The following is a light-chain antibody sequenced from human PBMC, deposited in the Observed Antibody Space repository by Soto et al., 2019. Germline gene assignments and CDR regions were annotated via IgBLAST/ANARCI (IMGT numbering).Light chain of an antibody. Sequence: DIQMTQSPSSVSASVGDRVTITCRASQGLGVWLGWYQQKPGKAPQLLIFGASGLQTGVPSRFSGSRSGTDCTLAISSLQPEDFATFYGQQAYSFPLTFGGGTKVEIK. CDR3: QQAYSFPLT. CDR1: QGLGVW. CDR2: GAS. V-gene: IGKV1-12*01. J-gene: IGKJ4*01.